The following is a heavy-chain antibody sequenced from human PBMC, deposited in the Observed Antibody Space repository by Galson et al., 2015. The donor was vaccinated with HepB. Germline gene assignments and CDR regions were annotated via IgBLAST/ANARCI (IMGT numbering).Heavy chain of an antibody. CDR1: GDSVSSNSAA. Sequence: CAISGDSVSSNSAAWNWIRQSPSRGLEWLGRTYYRSKWYNDYAVSVKSRITINPDTSKNQFSLQLNSVTPEDTAVYYCARELFYDSSGYPRPSPLDYWGQGTLVTVSS. CDR3: ARELFYDSSGYPRPSPLDY. CDR2: TYYRSKWYN. V-gene: IGHV6-1*01. D-gene: IGHD3-22*01. J-gene: IGHJ4*02.